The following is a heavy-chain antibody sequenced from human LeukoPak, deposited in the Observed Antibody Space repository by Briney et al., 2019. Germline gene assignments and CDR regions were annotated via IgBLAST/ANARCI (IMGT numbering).Heavy chain of an antibody. CDR3: ARVGRYDSSGYHRPQAFDI. D-gene: IGHD3-22*01. CDR1: GYTFTSYY. Sequence: ASVKVSCKASGYTFTSYYMHWVRQAPGQGLEWMGIINPSGGSTSYAQKFQGRVTMTRDMPTSTVYMELSSLRSEDTAVYYCARVGRYDSSGYHRPQAFDIWGQGTMVTVSS. J-gene: IGHJ3*02. CDR2: INPSGGST. V-gene: IGHV1-46*01.